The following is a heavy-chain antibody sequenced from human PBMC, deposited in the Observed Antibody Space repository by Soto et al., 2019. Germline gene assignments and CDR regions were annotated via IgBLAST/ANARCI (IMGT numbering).Heavy chain of an antibody. Sequence: LRLSCAASGLTFSSYSMNWVRQAPGKGLEWVSSISSSSSYIYYADSVKGRFTISRDNAKNSLYLQMNSLRAEDTAVYYCARSSVMYSSSPWGQGTLVTVSS. CDR1: GLTFSSYS. D-gene: IGHD6-6*01. V-gene: IGHV3-21*01. CDR3: ARSSVMYSSSP. J-gene: IGHJ5*02. CDR2: ISSSSSYI.